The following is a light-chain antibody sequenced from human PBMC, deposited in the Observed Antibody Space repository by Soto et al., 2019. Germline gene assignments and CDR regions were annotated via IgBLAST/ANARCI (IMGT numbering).Light chain of an antibody. Sequence: IQLTQSPSSLSASVGDRVTITCRASEGIVNYLAWYQQQPGKAPKLLIYGASTLQGGVPSRFTGSGSGTDVTLTISSLQPEDFATYHCQQLIRYPLAFGQGTRLEMK. CDR2: GAS. CDR3: QQLIRYPLA. CDR1: EGIVNY. V-gene: IGKV1-9*01. J-gene: IGKJ5*01.